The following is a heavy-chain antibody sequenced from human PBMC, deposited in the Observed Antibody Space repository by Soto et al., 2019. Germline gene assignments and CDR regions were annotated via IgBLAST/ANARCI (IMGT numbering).Heavy chain of an antibody. CDR3: ASDQDIVVVPAAPHFDY. D-gene: IGHD2-2*01. V-gene: IGHV1-18*01. CDR2: ISAYNGNT. CDR1: GYTFTSYG. J-gene: IGHJ4*02. Sequence: ASVKVSCKASGYTFTSYGISWVRQAPGQGLEWMGWISAYNGNTNYAQKLQGRVTMTTDTSTSTAYMELRSLRSDDTAVYYCASDQDIVVVPAAPHFDYWGQGTLVTVSS.